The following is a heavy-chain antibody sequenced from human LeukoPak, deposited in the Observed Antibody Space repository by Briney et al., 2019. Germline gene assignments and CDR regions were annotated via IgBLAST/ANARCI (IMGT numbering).Heavy chain of an antibody. CDR2: IIAIFGTA. CDR1: GGTFSSYA. CDR3: ASRDNYDSSGYYFNYYYYMDV. Sequence: SVKVSCKASGGTFSSYAISWVRQAPGQGLEWMGGIIAIFGTANYAQKFQGRVTITADKSTSTAYMELSSLRSEDTAVYYCASRDNYDSSGYYFNYYYYMDVWGKGTTVTVSS. D-gene: IGHD3-22*01. V-gene: IGHV1-69*06. J-gene: IGHJ6*03.